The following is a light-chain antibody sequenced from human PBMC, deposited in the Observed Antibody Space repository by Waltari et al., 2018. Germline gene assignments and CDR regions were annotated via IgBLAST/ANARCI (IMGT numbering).Light chain of an antibody. CDR1: QSVSSD. CDR2: NAS. J-gene: IGKJ1*01. Sequence: ERVTLSCRATQSVSSDLAWYQQKPGQAPRLLIYNASNRATGIPARFSGSGSGTDFTLTISSLEPEDFAVYFCQQRGTWPPTFGQGTKVEIK. CDR3: QQRGTWPPT. V-gene: IGKV3-11*01.